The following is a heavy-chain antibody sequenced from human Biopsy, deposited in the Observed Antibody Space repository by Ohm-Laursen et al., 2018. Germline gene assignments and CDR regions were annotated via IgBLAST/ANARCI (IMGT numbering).Heavy chain of an antibody. J-gene: IGHJ6*02. CDR1: GDSITNTIYY. CDR2: IYYDGTT. V-gene: IGHV4-31*03. Sequence: SETLSLTCTVSGDSITNTIYYWAWIRQHPRKGLEWIGNIYYDGTTYYNPSLKSRFTISVDTSKNQFSLKLSSVTAADTAVYYCARDRGGYNYYYAMDVWGQGTTVTVSS. D-gene: IGHD3-22*01. CDR3: ARDRGGYNYYYAMDV.